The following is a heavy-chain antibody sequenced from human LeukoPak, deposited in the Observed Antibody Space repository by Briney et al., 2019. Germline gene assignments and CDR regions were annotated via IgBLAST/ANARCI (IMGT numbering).Heavy chain of an antibody. J-gene: IGHJ6*02. V-gene: IGHV3-23*01. D-gene: IGHD5-18*01. CDR2: ISGSGGST. CDR1: GFTFSGYA. CDR3: AKDRGYSYGYETDYYYYVMDV. Sequence: PGGSLRLSCAASGFTFSGYAMSWVRQAPGKGLEWVSAISGSGGSTYYADSVKGRFTISRDNSKNTLYLQMNSLRAEDTAVYYCAKDRGYSYGYETDYYYYVMDVWGQGTPVTVSS.